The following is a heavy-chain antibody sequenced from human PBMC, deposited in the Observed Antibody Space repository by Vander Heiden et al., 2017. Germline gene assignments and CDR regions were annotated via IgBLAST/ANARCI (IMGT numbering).Heavy chain of an antibody. V-gene: IGHV3-15*01. D-gene: IGHD4-4*01. CDR3: TARRVTTNDY. J-gene: IGHJ4*02. Sequence: EVQLVESGGGLVQPGGSLRLSCAASGFTFSDAWMNWVRQAPGRGLEWVGRVKTISRDDSKDTLYLQMNSLKTEDTAMYYGTARRVTTNDYWVQGTLVIVS. CDR1: GFTFSDAW. CDR2: VK.